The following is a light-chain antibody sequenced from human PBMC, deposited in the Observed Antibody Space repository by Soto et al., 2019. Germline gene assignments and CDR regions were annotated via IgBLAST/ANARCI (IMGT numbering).Light chain of an antibody. CDR1: SSNIGNRG. Sequence: QSVLTQPPSVSAAPGQKLTISCSGSSSNIGNRGVSWYQQLPGTAPKLLIYENNKRPSGIPDRFSGSKSGTSATLGISGLQTGDEADYYCGTWDSSLSGGVFGGGTKVTVL. CDR2: ENN. CDR3: GTWDSSLSGGV. V-gene: IGLV1-51*02. J-gene: IGLJ2*01.